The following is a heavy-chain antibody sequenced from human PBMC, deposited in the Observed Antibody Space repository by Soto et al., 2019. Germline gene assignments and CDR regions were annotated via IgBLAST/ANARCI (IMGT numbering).Heavy chain of an antibody. J-gene: IGHJ6*02. CDR2: IIPIFGTA. D-gene: IGHD3-3*01. V-gene: IGHV1-69*13. CDR1: GGTFSSYA. CDR3: ARAEGDFWSGYYFRYGMDV. Sequence: GASVKVSCKASGGTFSSYAISWVRQAPGQGLEWMGGIIPIFGTANYAQKFQGRVAITADESTSTAYMELSSLRSEDTAVYYCARAEGDFWSGYYFRYGMDVWGQGTTVTV.